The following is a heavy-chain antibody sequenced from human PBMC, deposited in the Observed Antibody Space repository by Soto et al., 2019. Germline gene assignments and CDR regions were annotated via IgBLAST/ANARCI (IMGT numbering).Heavy chain of an antibody. CDR2: VYVGDSDT. J-gene: IGHJ5*02. D-gene: IGHD6-19*01. Sequence: GESLKISCKGSGDNFTNSWIGRVRQMPGKGLEWMGVVYVGDSDTRYSPSFQGQVTISADKSIYTAYLQWNSLKASDTAMYYCARQANLGSGWYLGWFDPWGQGTLVTVSS. V-gene: IGHV5-51*01. CDR1: GDNFTNSW. CDR3: ARQANLGSGWYLGWFDP.